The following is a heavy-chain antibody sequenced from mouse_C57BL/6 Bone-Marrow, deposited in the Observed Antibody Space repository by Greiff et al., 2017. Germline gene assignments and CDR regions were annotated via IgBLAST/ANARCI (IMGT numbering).Heavy chain of an antibody. CDR1: GFTFSDYG. J-gene: IGHJ2*01. CDR2: ISSGSSTI. V-gene: IGHV5-17*01. Sequence: EVKVVESGGGLVKPGGSLKLSCAASGFTFSDYGMHWVRQAPEKGLEWVAYISSGSSTIYYAATVKGRFTISRDNAKNTLFLQMTSLRSEDTAMYYCARGYYVDYWGQGTTLTVSS. CDR3: ARGYYVDY.